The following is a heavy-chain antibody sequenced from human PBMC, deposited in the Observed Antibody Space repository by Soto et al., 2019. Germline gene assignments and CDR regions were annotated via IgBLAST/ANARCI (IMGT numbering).Heavy chain of an antibody. CDR3: ARGWDGFDAFDI. D-gene: IGHD1-26*01. CDR2: IYYSGST. V-gene: IGHV4-59*01. CDR1: GGSISSYY. J-gene: IGHJ3*02. Sequence: QVQLQESGPGLVKPSETLSLTCTVSGGSISSYYWSWIRQPPGKGLEWIGYIYYSGSTNYNPSLKSRVTISVDPSKSQFSLKLSSVTAADTAVYYCARGWDGFDAFDIWGQGTMVTVSS.